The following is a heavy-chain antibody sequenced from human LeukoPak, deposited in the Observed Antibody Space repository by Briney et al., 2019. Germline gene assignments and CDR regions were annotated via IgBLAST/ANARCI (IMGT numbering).Heavy chain of an antibody. CDR1: GYSFTSYW. V-gene: IGHV5-51*01. CDR3: ARAIEYSSGPLETY. CDR2: IYPGDSDT. D-gene: IGHD6-19*01. J-gene: IGHJ4*02. Sequence: GESLKISCKGSGYSFTSYWIGWVRQMPGKGLEWMGIIYPGDSDTRYSPSFQGQVTISADKSISTAYLQWSSLRSEDTAVYYCARAIEYSSGPLETYWGQGTLVTVSS.